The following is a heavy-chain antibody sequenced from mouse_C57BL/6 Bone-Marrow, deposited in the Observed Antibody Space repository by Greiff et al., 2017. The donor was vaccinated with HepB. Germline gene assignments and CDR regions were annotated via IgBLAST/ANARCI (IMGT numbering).Heavy chain of an antibody. CDR1: GYTFTSYW. Sequence: QVQLKQPGAELVRPGSSVKLSCKASGYTFTSYWMHWVKQRPIQGLEWIGNIDPSDSETHYNQKFKDKATLTVDKSSSTAYMQLSSLTSEDSAVYYCARWEAGKVWFAYWGQGTLVTVSA. V-gene: IGHV1-52*01. CDR3: ARWEAGKVWFAY. J-gene: IGHJ3*01. CDR2: IDPSDSET. D-gene: IGHD4-1*01.